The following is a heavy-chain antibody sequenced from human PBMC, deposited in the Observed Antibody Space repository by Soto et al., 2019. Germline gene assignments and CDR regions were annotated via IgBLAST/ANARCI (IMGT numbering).Heavy chain of an antibody. CDR1: GYTFTGSY. Sequence: GASVKVSCKASGYTFTGSYMHWVRQAPGQGLEWMRWINPNSGGTNYAQKFQGRVTMTRDTSISTAYMELSRLRSDDTAVYYCARDNYDFWSGYRQNYGMDVWGQGTTVTVSS. CDR3: ARDNYDFWSGYRQNYGMDV. CDR2: INPNSGGT. D-gene: IGHD3-3*01. J-gene: IGHJ6*02. V-gene: IGHV1-2*02.